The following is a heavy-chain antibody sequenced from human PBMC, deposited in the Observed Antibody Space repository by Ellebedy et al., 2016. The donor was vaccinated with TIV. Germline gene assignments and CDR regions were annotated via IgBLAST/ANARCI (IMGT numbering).Heavy chain of an antibody. D-gene: IGHD3-22*01. CDR2: FYSGGST. V-gene: IGHV3-66*01. CDR1: GFIVSSNY. CDR3: TRDFDRRRFDY. Sequence: GESLKISCAASGFIVSSNYMTWVRQAPGQGLEWVAVFYSGGSTYYADSVKDRFTISRDNSKNTLYLQMNNLRVEDTAVYYCTRDFDRRRFDYWGQGTLVTVSS. J-gene: IGHJ4*02.